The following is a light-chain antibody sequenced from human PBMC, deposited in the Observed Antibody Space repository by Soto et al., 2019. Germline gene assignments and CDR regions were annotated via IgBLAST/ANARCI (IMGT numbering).Light chain of an antibody. V-gene: IGKV3-15*01. J-gene: IGKJ2*01. Sequence: EIVMTQSPATLSVSPGERVTLSCRASQSVRSNLAWYQQKPGQAPRLLIYGASTRVTGVPARFSGSGSGTEFTLPISSLQSADFAVYYCQQFNNWPPYTFGQGTKLEIK. CDR1: QSVRSN. CDR2: GAS. CDR3: QQFNNWPPYT.